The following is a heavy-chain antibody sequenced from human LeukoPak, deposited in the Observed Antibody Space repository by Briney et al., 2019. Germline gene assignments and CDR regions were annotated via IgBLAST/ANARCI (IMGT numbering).Heavy chain of an antibody. CDR2: IRSKPYGGTR. CDR1: GFTFGDYA. V-gene: IGHV3-49*04. J-gene: IGHJ4*02. Sequence: GGSLRLSCTTSGFTFGDYAVNWVRQAPGKGLEWVGFIRSKPYGGTREYAASVRGRFTISRDDSKNTLYLQMNSLKTEDTAVYYCTTGDFWSGYWGQGTLVTVSS. CDR3: TTGDFWSGY. D-gene: IGHD3-3*01.